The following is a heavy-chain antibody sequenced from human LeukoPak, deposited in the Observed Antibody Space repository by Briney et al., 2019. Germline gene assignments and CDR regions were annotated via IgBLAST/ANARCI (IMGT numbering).Heavy chain of an antibody. V-gene: IGHV3-11*05. CDR3: ARARVPVDY. CDR1: GFTFSDYY. Sequence: GGSLRLSCVASGFTFSDYYMSWVRQAPGKGLEWISYINGDGSYTKYADSMKGRLTISRDNAKNSLYLQMNSLRAEDTAVYYCARARVPVDYWGQGTLVTVSS. CDR2: INGDGSYT. J-gene: IGHJ4*02.